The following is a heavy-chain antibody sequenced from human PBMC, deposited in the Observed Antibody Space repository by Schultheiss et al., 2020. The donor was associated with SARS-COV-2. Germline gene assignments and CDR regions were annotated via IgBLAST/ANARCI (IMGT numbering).Heavy chain of an antibody. CDR3: ARDHSDDFWSGYYF. CDR2: IYYSGST. CDR1: GGSISSYY. J-gene: IGHJ4*02. V-gene: IGHV4-59*12. Sequence: SETLSLTCTVSGGSISSYYWSWIRQPPGKGLEWIGYIYYSGSTNYNPSLKSRVTISVDTSKNQFSLKLSSVTAEDTAVYYCARDHSDDFWSGYYFWGQGTLVTVSS. D-gene: IGHD3-3*01.